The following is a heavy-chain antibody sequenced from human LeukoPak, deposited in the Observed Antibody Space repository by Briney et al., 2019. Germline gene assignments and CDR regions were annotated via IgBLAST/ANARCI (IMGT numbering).Heavy chain of an antibody. CDR1: GYTFTGYY. D-gene: IGHD2-15*01. CDR2: INPNSGGT. Sequence: ASVKVSCKASGYTFTGYYMHWVRQAPGQGLEWMGRINPNSGGTNYAQKFQGRVTMTRDTSISTAYMELSRLRSDDTAVYYCARDGGLYCSGGSCYAKNNRFDPWGQGTLVTVSS. J-gene: IGHJ5*02. CDR3: ARDGGLYCSGGSCYAKNNRFDP. V-gene: IGHV1-2*06.